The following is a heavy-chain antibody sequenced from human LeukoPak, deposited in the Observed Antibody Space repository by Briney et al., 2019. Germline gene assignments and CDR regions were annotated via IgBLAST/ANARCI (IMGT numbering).Heavy chain of an antibody. CDR1: GFTFTYYG. CDR3: ARDEDGDHDLDY. D-gene: IGHD5-24*01. J-gene: IGHJ4*02. V-gene: IGHV3-48*03. Sequence: PGGSLRLSCAASGFTFTYYGMTWVRQSPGKGREWVPHISSRGGVISYEDSVKGLFIISREDAERSLYLHMNSPRAEDTAVYYCARDEDGDHDLDYWGQGTLVIVSS. CDR2: ISSRGGVI.